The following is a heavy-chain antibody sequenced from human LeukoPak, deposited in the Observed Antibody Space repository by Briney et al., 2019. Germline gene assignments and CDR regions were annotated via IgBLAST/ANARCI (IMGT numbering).Heavy chain of an antibody. V-gene: IGHV4-39*07. D-gene: IGHD2-8*01. CDR3: ARDVYACSNGVCYRDRFDY. Sequence: PSETLSLTCTVSGGSVSSSDYYWGWHPPPPGMGLEWVGSIYYSGSTYYNPSLKSRVTISVDTSKNQFSLQLSSVTAADTAVYYCARDVYACSNGVCYRDRFDYWGQGTLVTVSS. J-gene: IGHJ4*02. CDR2: IYYSGST. CDR1: GGSVSSSDYY.